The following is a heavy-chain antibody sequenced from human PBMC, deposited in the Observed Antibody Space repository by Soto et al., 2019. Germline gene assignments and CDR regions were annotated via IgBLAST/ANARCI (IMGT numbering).Heavy chain of an antibody. V-gene: IGHV3-23*01. CDR3: ARDLTTHDY. CDR1: GFTFSAHA. Sequence: EVQLLESGGGLVQPGGSLRLSCVGSGFTFSAHAITWVRQAPGKGLEWVSTLGTIGAFYADSVKGRFTISRDNSKNTVNLQMNSLRGEDTAIYDCARDLTTHDYWGQGTVVTVSS. J-gene: IGHJ4*02. CDR2: LGTIGA.